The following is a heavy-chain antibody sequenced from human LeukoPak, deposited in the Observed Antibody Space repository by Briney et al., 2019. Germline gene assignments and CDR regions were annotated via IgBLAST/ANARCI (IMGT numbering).Heavy chain of an antibody. J-gene: IGHJ4*02. D-gene: IGHD3-22*01. CDR3: ARDSDYYDNEGAFDY. CDR2: IIPNSGGT. CDR1: GYTFTDYY. Sequence: ASVKVSCKASGYTFTDYYMHWVRQAPGQGLEWMGRIIPNSGGTNSAQKFQGRVTMTRDTSISTVYMELSRMRSDDTAVYYCARDSDYYDNEGAFDYWGQGTLVTVSS. V-gene: IGHV1-2*02.